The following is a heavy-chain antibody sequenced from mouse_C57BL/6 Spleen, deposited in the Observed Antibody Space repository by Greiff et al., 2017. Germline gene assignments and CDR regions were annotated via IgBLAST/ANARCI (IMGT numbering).Heavy chain of an antibody. J-gene: IGHJ3*01. CDR3: AREGCGREFDD. V-gene: IGHV1-7*01. Sequence: VKVVESGAELVKPGASVKLSCKASGYTFTSYWMHWVKQRPGQGLEWIGYINPSSGYTKYNQKFKDKATLTVDKSSSTAYMQLSSLTYEDSAVYYCAREGCGREFDDWGKGTLVTVSA. CDR2: INPSSGYT. CDR1: GYTFTSYW.